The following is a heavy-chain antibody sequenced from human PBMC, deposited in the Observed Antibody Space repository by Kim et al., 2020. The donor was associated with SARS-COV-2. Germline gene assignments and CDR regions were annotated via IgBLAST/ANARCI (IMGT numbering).Heavy chain of an antibody. V-gene: IGHV3-30*04. CDR2: ISYDGSKK. CDR3: ARALRGSSSWYDWYFDL. CDR1: GFTFSSYA. D-gene: IGHD6-13*01. J-gene: IGHJ2*01. Sequence: GGSLRLSCAASGFTFSSYAMHWVRQAPGKGLEWVAVISYDGSKKYYADSVKGRFTISRDNSKNTLYLQMNSLRAEDTAVYYCARALRGSSSWYDWYFDLWGRGTLVTVSS.